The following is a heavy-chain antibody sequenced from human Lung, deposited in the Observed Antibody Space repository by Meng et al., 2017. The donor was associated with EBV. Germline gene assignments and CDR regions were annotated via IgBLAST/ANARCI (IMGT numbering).Heavy chain of an antibody. CDR2: IYHSGRT. Sequence: VELAESGPGLVKPWGTRSLPCDVSGGSIRNDQWWSWVRQAPGKGLEWIGEIYHSGRTNYNPPVKSRVSMSVDKSQNHFSLRLSSVTAADTAVYYCTTLYGDSISWGQGTLVTVSS. V-gene: IGHV4-4*02. CDR1: GGSIRNDQW. J-gene: IGHJ4*02. CDR3: TTLYGDSIS. D-gene: IGHD4-17*01.